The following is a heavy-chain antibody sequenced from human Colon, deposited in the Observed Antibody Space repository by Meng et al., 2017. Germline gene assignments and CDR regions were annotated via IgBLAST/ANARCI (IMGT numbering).Heavy chain of an antibody. D-gene: IGHD1-26*01. CDR1: EYTFTSYD. CDR3: ARVEVGITSGDY. CDR2: MNPNSGNT. V-gene: IGHV1-8*01. Sequence: QVQLVQSGAGVKKPGASVKVSCKASEYTFTSYDIHWVRQDTGQGLEWMGWMNPNSGNTGYAQKFQGRVTMTRNTAISTAYMELSRLRSEDTAVYYCARVEVGITSGDYWGQGTLVTVSS. J-gene: IGHJ4*02.